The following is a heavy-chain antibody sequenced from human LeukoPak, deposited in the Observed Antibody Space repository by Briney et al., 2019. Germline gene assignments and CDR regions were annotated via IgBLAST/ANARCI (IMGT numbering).Heavy chain of an antibody. CDR1: GGTFSSYA. D-gene: IGHD5-18*01. CDR3: AADVIRGYSYGPRDY. Sequence: GASVKVSCTASGGTFSSYAISWVRQAPGQGLEWMGRIIPIFGIANYAQKFQGRVTITADKSTSTAYMELSSLRSEDTAVYYCAADVIRGYSYGPRDYWGQGTLVTVSS. V-gene: IGHV1-69*04. J-gene: IGHJ4*02. CDR2: IIPIFGIA.